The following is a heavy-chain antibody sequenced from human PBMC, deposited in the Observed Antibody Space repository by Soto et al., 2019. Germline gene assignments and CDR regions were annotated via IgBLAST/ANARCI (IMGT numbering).Heavy chain of an antibody. CDR3: ARASYDDESSGYYASDY. CDR1: GYSFTSYA. J-gene: IGHJ4*02. D-gene: IGHD3-22*01. CDR2: MNAGNGNT. V-gene: IGHV1-3*05. Sequence: QVQLVQSGAEEKKPGASVKVSCKASGYSFTSYAIHWMRQAPGQRLEWMGWMNAGNGNTKVPQQFQGRVTSTRDTSASTGSMAVSSPRTEAPAVHCCARASYDDESSGYYASDYWGQGTLVTVSS.